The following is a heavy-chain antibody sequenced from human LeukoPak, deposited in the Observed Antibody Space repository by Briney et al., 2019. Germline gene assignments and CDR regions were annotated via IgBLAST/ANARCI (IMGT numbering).Heavy chain of an antibody. D-gene: IGHD5-24*01. CDR1: GFTFSSYW. CDR2: IKQDGSEK. J-gene: IGHJ6*03. V-gene: IGHV3-7*01. Sequence: PGGPLRLSCAASGFTFSSYWMSWVRQAPGKGLEWLANIKQDGSEKYYVDSVKGRFTISRDNAKNSLYLQMNSLRAEDTAVYYCAREKDGFPDYYYYYMDVWGKGTTVTVSS. CDR3: AREKDGFPDYYYYYMDV.